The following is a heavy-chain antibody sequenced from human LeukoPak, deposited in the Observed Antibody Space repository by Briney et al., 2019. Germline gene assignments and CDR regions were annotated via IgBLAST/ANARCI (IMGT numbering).Heavy chain of an antibody. CDR2: IHTDGTK. V-gene: IGHV3-53*01. CDR1: GFSVSVNY. D-gene: IGHD6-19*01. Sequence: GGSLRLSCEISGFSVSVNYINWVRQAPGKGLEWVSVIHTDGTKYYGDSVKGRFTISRDNSKNTLYLQMNSLRAEDTAVYYCAQSGSVWYYFDSWGQGTLVTVSS. J-gene: IGHJ4*02. CDR3: AQSGSVWYYFDS.